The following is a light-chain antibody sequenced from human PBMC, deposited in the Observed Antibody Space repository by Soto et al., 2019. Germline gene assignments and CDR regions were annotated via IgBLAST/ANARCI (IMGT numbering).Light chain of an antibody. V-gene: IGKV1-9*01. Sequence: IPLTQSPSSLSASVGDRVTITCRASQGISRYLAWSQQKPGKAPKLLFYAASTLQSGVPSRFSGSGSGTDVTLPISSLQPEDVATYYCQQLNSYPRTFGPGTKVEIK. J-gene: IGKJ3*01. CDR3: QQLNSYPRT. CDR2: AAS. CDR1: QGISRY.